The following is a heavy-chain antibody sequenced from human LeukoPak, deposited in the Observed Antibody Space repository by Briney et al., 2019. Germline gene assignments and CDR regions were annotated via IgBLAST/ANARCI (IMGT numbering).Heavy chain of an antibody. V-gene: IGHV3-48*04. J-gene: IGHJ6*02. CDR1: GFTFNTYD. Sequence: PGGSLRLSCEASGFTFNTYDMNWVRQTPGKGLEWISYISSSSTTMYYADSVDGRSTISRYNDKNSLHLRVYSLRAEDTAVYYCVRGDRVGATPDPSYYYGMGVWGQGTTVIVSS. D-gene: IGHD1-26*01. CDR2: ISSSSTTM. CDR3: VRGDRVGATPDPSYYYGMGV.